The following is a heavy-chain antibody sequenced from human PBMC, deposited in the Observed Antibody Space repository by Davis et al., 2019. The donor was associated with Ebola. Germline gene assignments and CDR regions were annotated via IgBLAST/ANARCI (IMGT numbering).Heavy chain of an antibody. CDR1: GGPISSYY. J-gene: IGHJ5*02. CDR3: ARVYDYIWGSYRPKFDP. CDR2: IYYSGST. Sequence: MPSETLSLTCTVSGGPISSYYWSWIRQPPGKGLEWIGYIYYSGSTNYNPSLKSRVTISVDTSKNQFSLKLSSVTAADTAVYYCARVYDYIWGSYRPKFDPWGQGTLVTVSS. V-gene: IGHV4-59*12. D-gene: IGHD3-16*02.